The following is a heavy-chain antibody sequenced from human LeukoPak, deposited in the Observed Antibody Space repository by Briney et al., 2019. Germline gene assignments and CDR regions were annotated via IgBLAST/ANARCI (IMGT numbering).Heavy chain of an antibody. Sequence: KASETLSLTCAVYGGSFSGYYWSWIRQPPGKGLEWIGEINHSGSTNYNPSLKSRVTISVDTSENQFSLKLSSVTAAGTAVYYCARGDYYDSSGYYHEPDYWGQGTLVTVSS. CDR2: INHSGST. CDR1: GGSFSGYY. J-gene: IGHJ4*02. V-gene: IGHV4-34*01. CDR3: ARGDYYDSSGYYHEPDY. D-gene: IGHD3-22*01.